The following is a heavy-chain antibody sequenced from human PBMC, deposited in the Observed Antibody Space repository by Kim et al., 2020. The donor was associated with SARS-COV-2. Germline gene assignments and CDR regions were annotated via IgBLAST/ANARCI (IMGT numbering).Heavy chain of an antibody. V-gene: IGHV2-5*02. J-gene: IGHJ4*02. CDR3: AHSFLDYYDSSGYYRYFDY. CDR2: IYWDDDK. CDR1: GFSLSTSGVG. D-gene: IGHD3-22*01. Sequence: SGPTLVKPTQTLTLTCTFSGFSLSTSGVGVGWIRQPPGKALEWLALIYWDDDKRYSPSLKSRLTITKDTSKNQVVLTMTNMDPVDTATYYCAHSFLDYYDSSGYYRYFDYWGQGTLVTVSS.